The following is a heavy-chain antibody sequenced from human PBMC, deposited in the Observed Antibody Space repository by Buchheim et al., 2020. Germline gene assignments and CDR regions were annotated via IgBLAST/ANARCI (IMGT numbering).Heavy chain of an antibody. CDR2: MFYSGSV. CDR3: VRHRSGTMFNY. J-gene: IGHJ4*02. CDR1: TESISSSSNY. D-gene: IGHD1-7*01. Sequence: QLQLQESGPGLVKPSETLSLTCTVSTESISSSSNYWVWLRQPPGKGLEWIGTMFYSGSVFYNPSLRSRLSISVDTSQNPFSLKLNSVTAADTAVYYCVRHRSGTMFNYWGQGTL. V-gene: IGHV4-39*01.